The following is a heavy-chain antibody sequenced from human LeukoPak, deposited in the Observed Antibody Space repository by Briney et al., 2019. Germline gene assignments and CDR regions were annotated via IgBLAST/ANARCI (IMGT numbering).Heavy chain of an antibody. CDR3: ARLGSSGYDLDY. Sequence: SETLSLTCTVSGGSINNYYWSWIRQPPGKGLEWIGYIYYSGSTNYNPSLKSRVSISVDTSKNQFYLKLSSVTAADTAVYYCARLGSSGYDLDYWGQGTLVTVSS. D-gene: IGHD5-12*01. J-gene: IGHJ4*02. V-gene: IGHV4-59*08. CDR1: GGSINNYY. CDR2: IYYSGST.